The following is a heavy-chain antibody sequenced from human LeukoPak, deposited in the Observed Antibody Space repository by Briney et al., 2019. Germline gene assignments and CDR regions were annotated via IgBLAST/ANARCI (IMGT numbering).Heavy chain of an antibody. CDR3: AKVIGGSSAYDALDI. D-gene: IGHD6-6*01. J-gene: IGHJ3*02. Sequence: PGGSLRLSCAASGFTLSSYAMSWVRQAPGKGLEWVSAISGSGGSTYYADSVKGRFTISRDNSKNTLYLQMNSLRVEDTAVYYCAKVIGGSSAYDALDIWGQGTMVTVSS. V-gene: IGHV3-23*01. CDR2: ISGSGGST. CDR1: GFTLSSYA.